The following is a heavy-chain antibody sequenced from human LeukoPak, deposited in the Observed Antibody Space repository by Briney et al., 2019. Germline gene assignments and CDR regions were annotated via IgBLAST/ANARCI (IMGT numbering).Heavy chain of an antibody. V-gene: IGHV3-49*03. CDR3: TSSTDRIQLWRTSLPTFDY. Sequence: LAGGSLRLSCTASGFTFGDYTMSWFRQAPGKGLEWVGFIRNKAYGGTTEYAASVKGRFTISRDDSKSIAYLQMNSLKTEDTAVYYCTSSTDRIQLWRTSLPTFDYWGQGTLVTVSS. CDR2: IRNKAYGGTT. CDR1: GFTFGDYT. D-gene: IGHD5-18*01. J-gene: IGHJ4*02.